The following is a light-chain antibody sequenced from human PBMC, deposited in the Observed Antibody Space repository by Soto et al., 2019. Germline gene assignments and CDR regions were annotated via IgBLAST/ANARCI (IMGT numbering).Light chain of an antibody. CDR3: QHMRT. CDR2: DAS. J-gene: IGKJ1*01. Sequence: DIQMTQSPSTLSASIGDRVPITCRASQNINNWIAWYQQKPGKAPKFLIYDASTLESGVPSRFSGSGFGTEISLTISSMQPDDFGSYYCQHMRTVGQGTKVDIK. CDR1: QNINNW. V-gene: IGKV1-5*01.